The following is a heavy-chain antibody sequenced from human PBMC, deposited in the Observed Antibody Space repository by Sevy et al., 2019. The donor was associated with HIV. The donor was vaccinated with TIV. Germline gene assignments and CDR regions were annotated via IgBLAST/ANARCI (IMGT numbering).Heavy chain of an antibody. Sequence: ASVKVSCKASGYTFTSYYMHWVRQAPGQGLEWMRIINPSGGSTSYAQKFQGRVTMTRDTSTSTVYMELSSLRSEDTAVYYCARGGYCSGGSCYPEAFDIWGQGTMVTVSS. CDR1: GYTFTSYY. CDR2: INPSGGST. D-gene: IGHD2-15*01. J-gene: IGHJ3*02. V-gene: IGHV1-46*01. CDR3: ARGGYCSGGSCYPEAFDI.